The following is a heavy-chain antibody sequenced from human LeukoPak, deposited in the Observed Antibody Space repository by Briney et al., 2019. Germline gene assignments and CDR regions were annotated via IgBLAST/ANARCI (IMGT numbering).Heavy chain of an antibody. J-gene: IGHJ4*02. D-gene: IGHD6-19*01. CDR2: IKQDGSQK. CDR3: VAGTTY. Sequence: GSLRLSCAASGFTFSNFWMTWVRQAPGKGLEWVAIIKQDGSQKYYVDSVKGRFTISRDNARNSLYLQMNSLRAEDTAVYWAVAGTTYWGQGTLVTVSS. CDR1: GFTFSNFW. V-gene: IGHV3-7*05.